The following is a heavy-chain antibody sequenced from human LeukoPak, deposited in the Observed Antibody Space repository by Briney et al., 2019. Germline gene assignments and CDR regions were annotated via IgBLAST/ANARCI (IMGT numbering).Heavy chain of an antibody. J-gene: IGHJ5*02. CDR2: ISAYNGNT. CDR3: ARTGYCSSTSCFVGYNWFDP. V-gene: IGHV1-18*01. CDR1: GYTFTSYG. Sequence: ASVKVSCKASGYTFTSYGISWVRQAPGQGLEWMGWISAYNGNTNYAQKLQGRVTMTTDTSTSTAYMELRSLRPDDTAVYYCARTGYCSSTSCFVGYNWFDPWGQGTLVTVSS. D-gene: IGHD2-2*01.